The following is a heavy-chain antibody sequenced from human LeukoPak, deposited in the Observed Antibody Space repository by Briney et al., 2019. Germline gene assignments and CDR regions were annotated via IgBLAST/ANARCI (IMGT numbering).Heavy chain of an antibody. CDR2: IGGSGGST. CDR1: GFTFSSYA. D-gene: IGHD5-18*01. Sequence: GGSLRLSCAASGFTFSSYAMSWVRQAPGKGLEWVSAIGGSGGSTYYADSVKGRFTISRDNSKNTLYLQMNSLRAEDTAVYFCAKALVQVWSFDYWGQGTLVTVSS. CDR3: AKALVQVWSFDY. V-gene: IGHV3-23*01. J-gene: IGHJ4*02.